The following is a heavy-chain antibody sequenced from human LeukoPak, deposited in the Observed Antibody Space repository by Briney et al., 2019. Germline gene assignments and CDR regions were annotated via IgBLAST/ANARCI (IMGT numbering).Heavy chain of an antibody. CDR3: ARASSDDTAMATPFAY. CDR2: ITPIFGTA. D-gene: IGHD5-18*01. V-gene: IGHV1-69*06. CDR1: GGTFSNYA. Sequence: GSSVKISCKASGGTFSNYAINWVRQAPGQGLEWMGGITPIFGTANCVHKYKGRVTITAHKSTSTAYMELSRLRSEDTATHYCARASSDDTAMATPFAYWGRGTLVIVSS. J-gene: IGHJ4*02.